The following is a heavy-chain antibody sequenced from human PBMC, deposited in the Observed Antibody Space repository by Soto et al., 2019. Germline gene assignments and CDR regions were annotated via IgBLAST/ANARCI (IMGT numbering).Heavy chain of an antibody. CDR2: IYSGGNT. V-gene: IGHV3-66*01. Sequence: EVQLVESGGGLVQPGGSLRLSCAVSGFAVSSSYMSWVRQAPGKGLEWVSLIYSGGNTYYADSVKGRFTISRDESKNTLYVQMNSLRAEDTAVYYCARAKQWLAGGDYYRYGMDVWGQGTTVTVSS. D-gene: IGHD6-19*01. J-gene: IGHJ6*02. CDR1: GFAVSSSY. CDR3: ARAKQWLAGGDYYRYGMDV.